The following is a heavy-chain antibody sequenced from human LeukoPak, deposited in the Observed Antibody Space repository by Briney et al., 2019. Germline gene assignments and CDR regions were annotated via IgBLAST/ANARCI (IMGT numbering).Heavy chain of an antibody. D-gene: IGHD4-17*01. J-gene: IGHJ5*02. V-gene: IGHV4-34*01. Sequence: AETLSLTCAVYGGSFSGYYWSGIRQPPGKGLEWIGEINHSGSTNYNPSLKSRVTISVDTSKNQFSLKLSSVTAADTAVYYCARRPRYGAWFDPWGQGTLVTVSS. CDR1: GGSFSGYY. CDR3: ARRPRYGAWFDP. CDR2: INHSGST.